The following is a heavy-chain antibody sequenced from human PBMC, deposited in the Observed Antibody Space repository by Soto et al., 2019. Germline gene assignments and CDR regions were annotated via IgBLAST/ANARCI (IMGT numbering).Heavy chain of an antibody. CDR3: ARGRYGDY. D-gene: IGHD1-1*01. CDR2: ISAHNGNT. CDR1: GYTFTSYG. Sequence: QVHLVQSGAEVKKPGASVKVSCQASGYTFTSYGNTWVRQAPGQGLEWMGWISAHNGNTDYAQKLPGRVIVTRDTSTSTAYMELRSLRSDDTAVYYCARGRYGDYWGQGALVTVSS. V-gene: IGHV1-18*01. J-gene: IGHJ4*02.